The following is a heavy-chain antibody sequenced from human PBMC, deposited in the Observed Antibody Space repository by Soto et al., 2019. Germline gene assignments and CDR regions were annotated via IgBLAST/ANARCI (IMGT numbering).Heavy chain of an antibody. Sequence: SVKVSCKASGFTFTSSAVQWVRQARGQRLEWIGWIVVGSGNTNYAQKFQERVTITRDMSTSTAYMELGSLRSEDTAVYYCAAAGQGYSYGMDVWGQGTTVTVSS. V-gene: IGHV1-58*01. CDR3: AAAGQGYSYGMDV. CDR2: IVVGSGNT. CDR1: GFTFTSSA. J-gene: IGHJ6*02. D-gene: IGHD5-18*01.